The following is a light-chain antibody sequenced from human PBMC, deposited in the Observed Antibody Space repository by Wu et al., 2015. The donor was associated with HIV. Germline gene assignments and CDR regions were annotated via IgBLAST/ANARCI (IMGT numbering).Light chain of an antibody. CDR2: GAS. Sequence: EIVLTQSPATLSLSPGERATLSCRASQSVTSSNLAWYQQKPGQPPRLLIYGASARATGIPDRFSGSGSGTDFTLTVSRLAPEDFAVYYCQHYGSSQWTFGQGTKV. CDR3: QHYGSSQWT. CDR1: QSVTSSN. V-gene: IGKV3-20*01. J-gene: IGKJ1*01.